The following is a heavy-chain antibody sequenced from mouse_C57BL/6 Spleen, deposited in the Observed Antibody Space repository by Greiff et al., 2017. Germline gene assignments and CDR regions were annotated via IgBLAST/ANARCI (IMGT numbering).Heavy chain of an antibody. CDR1: GYTFTSYW. D-gene: IGHD2-10*02. Sequence: VQLQQPGAELVMPGASVKLSCKASGYTFTSYWMHWVKQRPGQGLEWIGEIDPSDSYTNYNQKFKGKSTLTVDKSSSPAYMQLSSLTSEDSAVYYCARGEGYGNYGYWGQGTTLTVSS. CDR2: IDPSDSYT. J-gene: IGHJ2*01. CDR3: ARGEGYGNYGY. V-gene: IGHV1-69*01.